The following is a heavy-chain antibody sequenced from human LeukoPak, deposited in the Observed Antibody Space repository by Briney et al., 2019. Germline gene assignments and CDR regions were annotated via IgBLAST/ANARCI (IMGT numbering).Heavy chain of an antibody. CDR1: GFTFGDYG. V-gene: IGHV3-49*03. D-gene: IGHD2-21*02. J-gene: IGHJ4*02. Sequence: GGSLRLSCTASGFTFGDYGMSWFRQAPGKGLEWVGFIRSKAYGGTTEYAASVKGRFTISRDDSQSVAELQMNNLKTADTAVYYCSRNGDHNPGDYWGQGTLVTVSS. CDR3: SRNGDHNPGDY. CDR2: IRSKAYGGTT.